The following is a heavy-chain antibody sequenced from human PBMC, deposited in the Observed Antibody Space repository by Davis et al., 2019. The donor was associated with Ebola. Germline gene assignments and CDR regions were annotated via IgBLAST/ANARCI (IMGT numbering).Heavy chain of an antibody. V-gene: IGHV1-3*01. CDR2: INAGNGNT. J-gene: IGHJ4*02. Sequence: AASVKVSCKASGYTFTSYAMHWVRQAPGQRLEWMGWINAGNGNTKYSQKFQGRVTITRDTSASTAYMELSSLRSEDTAVYYCARGSVVVVAATLVAPDYWGQGTLVTVSS. D-gene: IGHD2-15*01. CDR3: ARGSVVVVAATLVAPDY. CDR1: GYTFTSYA.